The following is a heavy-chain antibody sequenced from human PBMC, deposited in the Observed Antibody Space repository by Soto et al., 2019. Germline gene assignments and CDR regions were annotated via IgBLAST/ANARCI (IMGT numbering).Heavy chain of an antibody. CDR1: GFTFSSYW. CDR2: INSNGSSI. J-gene: IGHJ4*02. V-gene: IGHV3-74*01. Sequence: EVPLVESGGGLVQPGGSLRLSCAVSGFTFSSYWMHWVRQAPGKGLVWVSRINSNGSSISYADSVKGRFTISRDNAKNTLYLKMNSLRAEDTAVYYCVREGATIDYWGQGTLVTVSS. D-gene: IGHD1-26*01. CDR3: VREGATIDY.